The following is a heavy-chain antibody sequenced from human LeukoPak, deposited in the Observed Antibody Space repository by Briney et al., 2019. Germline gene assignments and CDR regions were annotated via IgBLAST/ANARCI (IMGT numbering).Heavy chain of an antibody. Sequence: SETLSLTCTVSGGAISSGDYYWSWIRQPPGKGLEWIGYIYYSGSTYYNPSLKSRVTISVDTSKNQFSLKLSSVTAADTAAYYCARALPGIAAAGRDHLDYWGQGTLVTVSS. CDR3: ARALPGIAAAGRDHLDY. D-gene: IGHD6-13*01. J-gene: IGHJ4*02. CDR2: IYYSGST. CDR1: GGAISSGDYY. V-gene: IGHV4-30-4*08.